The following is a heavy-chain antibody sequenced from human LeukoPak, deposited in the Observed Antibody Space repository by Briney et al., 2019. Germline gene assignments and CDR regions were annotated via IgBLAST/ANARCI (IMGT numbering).Heavy chain of an antibody. D-gene: IGHD3-16*02. CDR1: GYSISSGYY. Sequence: PSETLSLTCAVSGYSISSGYYWGWIRQPPGKGLEWIGSIYHSGSTYYNPSLKSRVTISVDTSKNQFSLKLSSVTAADTAVYYCARRPVPLSPMGELSSYLDYWGQGTLVTVSS. CDR2: IYHSGST. V-gene: IGHV4-38-2*01. J-gene: IGHJ4*02. CDR3: ARRPVPLSPMGELSSYLDY.